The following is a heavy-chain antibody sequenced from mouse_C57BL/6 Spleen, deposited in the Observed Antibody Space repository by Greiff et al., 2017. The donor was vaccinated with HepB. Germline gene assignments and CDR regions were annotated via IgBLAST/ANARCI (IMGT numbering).Heavy chain of an antibody. V-gene: IGHV1-64*01. Sequence: VQLQQPGAELVKPGASVKLSCKASGYTFTSYWMHWVKQRPGQGLEWIGMIHPNSGSTNYNEKFKSKATLTVDKSSSTAYMQLSSLTSEDSAVYYCAREDYYSNYYAMDYWGQGTSVTVSS. CDR3: AREDYYSNYYAMDY. CDR1: GYTFTSYW. CDR2: IHPNSGST. J-gene: IGHJ4*01. D-gene: IGHD2-5*01.